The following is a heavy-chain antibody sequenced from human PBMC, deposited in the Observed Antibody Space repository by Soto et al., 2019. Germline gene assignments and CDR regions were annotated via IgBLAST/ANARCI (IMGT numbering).Heavy chain of an antibody. Sequence: QVQLVESGGGVVQPGRSLRLSCAASGFTFSTYAMHWVRQAPGKGLEWVAVISYDGSNKYYADSVKGRFTISRDNSKNTLYLQVNSLRAEDTAVYYCARGYCSSTNCYEALSYWGQGTLVTVSS. CDR1: GFTFSTYA. CDR2: ISYDGSNK. CDR3: ARGYCSSTNCYEALSY. D-gene: IGHD2-2*01. V-gene: IGHV3-30-3*01. J-gene: IGHJ4*02.